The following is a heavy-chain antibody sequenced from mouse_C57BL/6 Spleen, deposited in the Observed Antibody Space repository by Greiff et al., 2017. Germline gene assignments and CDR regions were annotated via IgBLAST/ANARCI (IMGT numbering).Heavy chain of an antibody. V-gene: IGHV1-81*01. Sequence: QVQLQQSGAELARPGASVKLSCKASGYTFTSYGISWVKQRTGQGLEWIGEIYPRSGNTYYNEKFKGKATLTADKSSSTAYMELRSLTSEDSAVXFCARIYGSSYGYAMDYWGQGTSVTVSS. CDR2: IYPRSGNT. CDR3: ARIYGSSYGYAMDY. CDR1: GYTFTSYG. J-gene: IGHJ4*01. D-gene: IGHD1-1*01.